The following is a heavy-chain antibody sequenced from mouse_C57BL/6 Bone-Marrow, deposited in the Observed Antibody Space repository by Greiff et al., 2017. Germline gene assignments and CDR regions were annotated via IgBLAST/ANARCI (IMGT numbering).Heavy chain of an antibody. CDR1: GYTFTSYG. Sequence: QVHVKQSGAELARPGASVKLSCKASGYTFTSYGISWVKQRTGQGLEWIGEIYPRSGNTYYNEKFKGKATLTADKSSSTAYMELRSLTSEDSAVYFCARWEILRFDYWVQGTTLTVSS. V-gene: IGHV1-81*01. CDR2: IYPRSGNT. CDR3: ARWEILRFDY. D-gene: IGHD1-1*01. J-gene: IGHJ2*01.